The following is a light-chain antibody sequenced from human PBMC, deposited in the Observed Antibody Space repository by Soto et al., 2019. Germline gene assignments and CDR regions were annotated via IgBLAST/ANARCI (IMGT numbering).Light chain of an antibody. CDR3: QQSYSTPVT. CDR1: QSVFHTSKSKNY. Sequence: DIVMTQSPDSLAASLGERATINCKSSQSVFHTSKSKNYLAWYQQKPGKPPKLLIYWASTREFGVPDRFSGSGSGTDFTLTITSLQAEDVAVYYCQQSYSTPVTFGQGTKVEIK. V-gene: IGKV4-1*01. J-gene: IGKJ1*01. CDR2: WAS.